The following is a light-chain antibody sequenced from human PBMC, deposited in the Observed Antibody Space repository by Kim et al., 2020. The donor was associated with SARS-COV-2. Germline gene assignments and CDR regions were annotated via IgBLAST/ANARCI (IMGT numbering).Light chain of an antibody. CDR3: KSRDSSGKVV. V-gene: IGLV3-19*01. J-gene: IGLJ2*01. Sequence: SSELTQDPAVSVALGQTVRITCQGDSLRSYYASWYQQKPGQAPVLVIYGKNNRPSGIPDRFSGSSSGNTASLTITGAQAEDEADYYCKSRDSSGKVVFGGGTQLTVL. CDR2: GKN. CDR1: SLRSYY.